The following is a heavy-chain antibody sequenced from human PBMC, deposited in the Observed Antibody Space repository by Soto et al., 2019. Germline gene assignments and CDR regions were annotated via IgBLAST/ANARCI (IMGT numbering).Heavy chain of an antibody. CDR1: GYTFTRYD. D-gene: IGHD6-13*01. V-gene: IGHV1-8*01. J-gene: IGHJ6*02. Sequence: QVQLVQSGAEVKKPGASVKVSCKASGYTFTRYDINWVRQATGQGLEWMGWMNPNSGNTGYAQKFQGIVTKTRNTSISTAYMELSSLRSEDTALYYCARSHPYVIAASGRYYYYGMDVWGQGTTVTVSS. CDR3: ARSHPYVIAASGRYYYYGMDV. CDR2: MNPNSGNT.